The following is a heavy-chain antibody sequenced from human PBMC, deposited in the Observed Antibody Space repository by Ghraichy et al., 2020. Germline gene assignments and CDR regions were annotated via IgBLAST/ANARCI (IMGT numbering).Heavy chain of an antibody. Sequence: SVKVSCRLSGGTFSSDIISWVRQAPGQGLEWMGRIIPIVGITKYAQKFQGRFTITADKSTGTAYMELSSLRSEDTAVYYCAREDTNKWFESWGQGTLVTVSS. CDR3: AREDTNKWFES. J-gene: IGHJ5*01. V-gene: IGHV1-69*04. CDR2: IIPIVGIT. CDR1: GGTFSSDI.